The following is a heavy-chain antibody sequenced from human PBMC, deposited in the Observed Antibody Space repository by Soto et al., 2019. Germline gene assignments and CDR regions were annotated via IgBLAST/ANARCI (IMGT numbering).Heavy chain of an antibody. J-gene: IGHJ4*02. D-gene: IGHD5-12*01. Sequence: GGSLRLSCTASGFTFGDYAMSWFRQAPGKGLEWVGFIRSKAYGGTTEYAASVKGRFTISRDDSKSIAYLQMNSLKTEDTAVYYCTSSGRYSGYDDLDYWGQGTLVTVSS. CDR2: IRSKAYGGTT. CDR3: TSSGRYSGYDDLDY. CDR1: GFTFGDYA. V-gene: IGHV3-49*03.